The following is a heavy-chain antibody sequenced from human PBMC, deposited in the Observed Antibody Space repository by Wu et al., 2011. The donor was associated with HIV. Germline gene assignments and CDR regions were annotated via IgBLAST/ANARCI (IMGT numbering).Heavy chain of an antibody. CDR1: GYTFTTYY. V-gene: IGHV1-46*01. Sequence: QVQLVQSGAELKKPGASVKVSCKASGYTFTTYYMHWVRQAPGQGLEWMGMINPSGGSTNYAQKFQGRVTMTRDTSTSTVYMELSSLRSEDTALYYCARGESAEYYFYYLNVWAKDHGHRLL. CDR2: INPSGGST. D-gene: IGHD2-2*01. J-gene: IGHJ6*03. CDR3: ARGESAEYYFYYLNV.